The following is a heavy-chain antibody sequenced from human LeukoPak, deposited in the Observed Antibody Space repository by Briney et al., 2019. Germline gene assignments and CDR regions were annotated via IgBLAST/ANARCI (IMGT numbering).Heavy chain of an antibody. D-gene: IGHD1-26*01. Sequence: GGSLRLSCAASGFIFSNYWMSWVRQAPGKGLEWVANIKEDESEKYCVDSVKGRFTISRDNAKNSLFLQMSSLRAVDTAVYYCARRARGNGMDVWGQGTTVTVSS. J-gene: IGHJ6*02. V-gene: IGHV3-7*03. CDR2: IKEDESEK. CDR3: ARRARGNGMDV. CDR1: GFIFSNYW.